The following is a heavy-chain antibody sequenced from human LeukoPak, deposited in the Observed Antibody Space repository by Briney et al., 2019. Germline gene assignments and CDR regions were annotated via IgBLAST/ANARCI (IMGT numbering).Heavy chain of an antibody. Sequence: AETLSLTCTGSGCSISSYYWSWIRQPPGKGLEWIGYIYYSGSTNYNPSLKSRVTISVDTSKTQFSLKLSSVTAADTDVYYCARGTSYGSGSYHFDYWGQGTLVTVSS. CDR3: ARGTSYGSGSYHFDY. V-gene: IGHV4-59*01. D-gene: IGHD3-10*01. J-gene: IGHJ4*02. CDR1: GCSISSYY. CDR2: IYYSGST.